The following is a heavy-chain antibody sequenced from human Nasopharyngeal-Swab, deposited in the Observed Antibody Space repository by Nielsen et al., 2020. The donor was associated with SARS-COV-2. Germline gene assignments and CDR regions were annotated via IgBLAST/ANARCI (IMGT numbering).Heavy chain of an antibody. V-gene: IGHV1-18*01. CDR3: ARDWLFYYDSSRRLDY. CDR2: ISAYNGNT. J-gene: IGHJ4*02. D-gene: IGHD3-22*01. Sequence: ASVKVSCKASGYTFTSYGISWVRQAPGQWLEWMGWISAYNGNTNYAQKLQGRVTMTTDTSTSTAYMELRSLRSDDTAVYYCARDWLFYYDSSRRLDYWGQGTLVTVSS. CDR1: GYTFTSYG.